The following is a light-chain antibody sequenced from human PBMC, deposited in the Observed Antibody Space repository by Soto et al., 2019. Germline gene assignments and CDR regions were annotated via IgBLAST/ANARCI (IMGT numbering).Light chain of an antibody. CDR1: QSVSGTY. J-gene: IGKJ1*01. V-gene: IGKV3-20*01. CDR2: GAS. Sequence: EIVLTQSPGTLSLSPGERATLSCRASQSVSGTYLAWYQQKPGQAPRLLIYGASSRATGIPDRFSGSGSGTDFTLTISSLEPEDFAVYDCQQYGSSPQGTFGQGTKVEIK. CDR3: QQYGSSPQGT.